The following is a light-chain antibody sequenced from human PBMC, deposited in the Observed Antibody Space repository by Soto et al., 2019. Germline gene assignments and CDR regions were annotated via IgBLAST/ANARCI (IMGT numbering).Light chain of an antibody. J-gene: IGKJ5*01. Sequence: EIVLTQSPATLSLSPGERATVSCRASQSVSNNLGWYQQKAGQAPRLLIYDASTSATGIPARFSGSGSGTDFTLPISSLEAEYFAVYYCQHGGTFGQGTRLEIK. CDR3: QHGGT. CDR1: QSVSNN. V-gene: IGKV3-11*01. CDR2: DAS.